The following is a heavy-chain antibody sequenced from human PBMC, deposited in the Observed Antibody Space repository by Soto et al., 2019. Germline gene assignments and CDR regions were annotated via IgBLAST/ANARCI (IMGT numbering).Heavy chain of an antibody. D-gene: IGHD1-1*01. CDR2: IIPIFGTA. V-gene: IGHV1-69*13. CDR3: AREITGTQPFDY. Sequence: SVKVSCKASGGTFSSYAISWVRQAPGQGLEWMGGIIPIFGTANYAQKFQGRVTITADESTSTAYMELSSLRSEDTAVYYCAREITGTQPFDYWGQGTLVTSPQ. J-gene: IGHJ4*02. CDR1: GGTFSSYA.